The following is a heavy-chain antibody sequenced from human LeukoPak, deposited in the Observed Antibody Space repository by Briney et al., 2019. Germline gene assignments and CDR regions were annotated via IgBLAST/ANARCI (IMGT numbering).Heavy chain of an antibody. V-gene: IGHV1-69*13. CDR2: IIPIIGTA. Sequence: SVKVSCKASGGTFTSYAISWVRQAPGQGLEWMGGIIPIIGTANYAQKFQGRVTIPADESTSTAYMELRSLRSEDTAVYYCARDWGDYLSYPLYWGQGTLVTVSS. D-gene: IGHD4-17*01. J-gene: IGHJ4*02. CDR3: ARDWGDYLSYPLY. CDR1: GGTFTSYA.